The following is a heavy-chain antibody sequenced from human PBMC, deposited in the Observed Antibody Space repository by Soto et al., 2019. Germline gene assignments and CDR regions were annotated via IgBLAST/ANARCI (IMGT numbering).Heavy chain of an antibody. CDR3: AKDRERIATRSIDY. CDR1: GFTFSSYA. D-gene: IGHD6-6*01. V-gene: IGHV3-23*01. J-gene: IGHJ4*02. CDR2: ISGSGVST. Sequence: EVQLLESGGGLVQPGGSLRLSCAASGFTFSSYAMSWVRQAPGKGLEWVSGISGSGVSTYYADSVKGRFTISRDNSKSTLYLHMNRLRAEDTAVYYCAKDRERIATRSIDYWGQGTLVTVAS.